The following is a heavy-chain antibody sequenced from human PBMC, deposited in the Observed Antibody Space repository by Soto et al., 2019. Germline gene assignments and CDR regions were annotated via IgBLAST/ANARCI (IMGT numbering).Heavy chain of an antibody. CDR2: IYYSGST. Sequence: SETLSLTCTVSGGSISSGGYYWSWIRQHPGKGLEWIGYIYYSGSTYYNPSLKSRVTISVDTSKNQFSLKLSSATAADTAVYYCAREAAPHCSGGSCYLFWFDPWGQGTLVTVS. CDR1: GGSISSGGYY. J-gene: IGHJ5*02. D-gene: IGHD2-15*01. V-gene: IGHV4-31*03. CDR3: AREAAPHCSGGSCYLFWFDP.